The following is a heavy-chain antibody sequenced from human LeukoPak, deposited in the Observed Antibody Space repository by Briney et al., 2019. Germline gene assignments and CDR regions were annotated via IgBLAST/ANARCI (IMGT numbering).Heavy chain of an antibody. CDR2: IYDRGPA. D-gene: IGHD3-10*01. J-gene: IGHJ5*02. Sequence: PSETLSLTCAVSGYAIISGGFSWNWIRQPPGKGLEWIGCIYDRGPAHYNPSLKSRFTISVDRPKNQFFLNVTSLTAADTAVYYCARSRQASGLFSSWGQGTLVVVSS. V-gene: IGHV4-30-2*01. CDR3: ARSRQASGLFSS. CDR1: GYAIISGGFS.